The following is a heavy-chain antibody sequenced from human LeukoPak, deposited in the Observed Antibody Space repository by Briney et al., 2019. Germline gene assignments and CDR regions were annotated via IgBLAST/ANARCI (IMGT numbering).Heavy chain of an antibody. CDR1: GLPIADFV. J-gene: IGHJ4*02. CDR3: AKETGKFDY. CDR2: ISGDGFST. V-gene: IGHV3-43*02. Sequence: PVGSLRLSRVASGLPIADFVMHSGPEAPRKGLEWVSLISGDGFSTFYADSVKGRFSISRDNSKNSLYLEMTSLRTEDAAVYYCAKETGKFDYWGQGTLVAVSS.